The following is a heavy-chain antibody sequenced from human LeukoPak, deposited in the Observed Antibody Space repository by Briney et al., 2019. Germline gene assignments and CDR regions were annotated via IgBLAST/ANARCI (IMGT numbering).Heavy chain of an antibody. CDR2: INPNSGGT. D-gene: IGHD6-13*01. J-gene: IGHJ5*02. CDR1: GYTFTGYY. V-gene: IGHV1-2*02. Sequence: ASVKVSCKASGYTFTGYYMHWVRQAPGQGLEWMGWINPNSGGTNYAQKFQGRVTRTRDTSISTAYMELSRLRSDDTAVYYCARGRLRQPEDWFAPWGEGPLVSVSS. CDR3: ARGRLRQPEDWFAP.